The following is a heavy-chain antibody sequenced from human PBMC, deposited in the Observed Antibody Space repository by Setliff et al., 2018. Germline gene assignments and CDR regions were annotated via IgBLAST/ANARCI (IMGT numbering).Heavy chain of an antibody. Sequence: SETLSLTCSVSGGSISSGSYYWSWIRQPAGKVLEWIGQIFTNGVTTYNPSLMSRLTISLDPSKNHFSLKLSSVTAADTAVYYCARLTFGSGSFYFNYWGQGTLVTVSS. CDR3: ARLTFGSGSFYFNY. CDR2: IFTNGVT. J-gene: IGHJ4*02. D-gene: IGHD3-10*01. V-gene: IGHV4-61*09. CDR1: GGSISSGSYY.